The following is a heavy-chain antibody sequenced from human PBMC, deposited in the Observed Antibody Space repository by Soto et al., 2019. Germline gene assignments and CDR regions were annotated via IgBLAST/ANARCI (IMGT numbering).Heavy chain of an antibody. V-gene: IGHV2-5*02. D-gene: IGHD2-21*02. CDR3: VQSRCGGDCLQSYSSHSYYGLDV. CDR1: GLSLSTTGLG. J-gene: IGHJ6*02. CDR2: IYWDDDK. Sequence: QITLKESGPTLVKPTQTLTLTCTFSGLSLSTTGLGVSWIRQPPGKALEWLALIYWDDDKRYSPSLKSRLTITKDTSKNQVVLTMTNMDPVDIATYYCVQSRCGGDCLQSYSSHSYYGLDVWGQGTTVTVSS.